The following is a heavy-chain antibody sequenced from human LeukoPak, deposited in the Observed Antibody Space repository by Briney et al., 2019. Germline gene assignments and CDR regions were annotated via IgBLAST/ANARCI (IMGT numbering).Heavy chain of an antibody. CDR1: GFTFSSYW. V-gene: IGHV3-21*01. Sequence: GGSLRLSCAASGFTFSSYWMSWVRQAPGKGLEWVSSISISSSYIYYADSVKGRFTISRDNAKNSLYLQMNSLRAEDTAVYYCARDRRVTMIVVAHDAFDIWGQGTMVTVSS. CDR2: ISISSSYI. D-gene: IGHD3-22*01. J-gene: IGHJ3*02. CDR3: ARDRRVTMIVVAHDAFDI.